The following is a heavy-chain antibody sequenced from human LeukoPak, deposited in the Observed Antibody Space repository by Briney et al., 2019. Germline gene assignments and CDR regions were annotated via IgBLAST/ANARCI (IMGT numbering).Heavy chain of an antibody. CDR2: INHSGST. J-gene: IGHJ6*03. V-gene: IGHV4-34*01. CDR1: GGSFSGYY. Sequence: SETLPLTCAVYGGSFSGYYWSWIRQPPGKGLEWIGEINHSGSTNYNPSLKSRVTISVDTSKNQFSLKLSSVTAADTAVYYCARGRGYYMDVWGKGTTVTVSS. CDR3: ARGRGYYMDV.